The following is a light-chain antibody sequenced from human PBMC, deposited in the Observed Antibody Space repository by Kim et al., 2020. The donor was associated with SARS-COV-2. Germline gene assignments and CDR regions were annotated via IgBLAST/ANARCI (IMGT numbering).Light chain of an antibody. CDR2: EAS. Sequence: SPGEGATPSCTASQSVSTQLSWYQQKPGQSPSLLIYEASTRASGVPARFSGSGSGTDFTLTLSGLEPDEFVVYYCLQRSMWPHTFGPGTTGDIK. V-gene: IGKV3-11*01. CDR3: LQRSMWPHT. J-gene: IGKJ3*01. CDR1: QSVSTQ.